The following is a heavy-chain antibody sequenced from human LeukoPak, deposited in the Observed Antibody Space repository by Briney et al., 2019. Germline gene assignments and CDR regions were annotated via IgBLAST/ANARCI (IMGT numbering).Heavy chain of an antibody. V-gene: IGHV3-23*01. Sequence: GGSLRLSCAASGFTFSSYAMSWVRQAPGKGLEWVSAISGSGGSTYYADSVKGRFTISRDNSKNTLYLQMNSLRAEDTAVYYCASQGANTLMGEYYYDSSGYYFDYWGQGTLVTVSS. CDR1: GFTFSSYA. CDR2: ISGSGGST. CDR3: ASQGANTLMGEYYYDSSGYYFDY. D-gene: IGHD3-22*01. J-gene: IGHJ4*02.